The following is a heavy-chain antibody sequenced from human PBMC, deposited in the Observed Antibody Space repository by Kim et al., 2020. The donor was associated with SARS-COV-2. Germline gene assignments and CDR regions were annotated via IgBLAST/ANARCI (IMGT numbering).Heavy chain of an antibody. CDR2: IYAGGST. CDR3: ARDEDLNY. J-gene: IGHJ4*02. Sequence: GGSLRLSCAASGFNVSRNYMNWVRQAPGKGLEWVSVIYAGGSTYYADSVKGRFTISRDNSKNTLYLQMNSLRAEDTAVYYCARDEDLNYWGQGTLVTVSS. D-gene: IGHD2-15*01. CDR1: GFNVSRNY. V-gene: IGHV3-53*01.